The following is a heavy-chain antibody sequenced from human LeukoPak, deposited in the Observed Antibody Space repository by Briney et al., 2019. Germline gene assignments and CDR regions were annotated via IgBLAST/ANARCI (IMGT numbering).Heavy chain of an antibody. Sequence: ASVKVSCKVSGYTLTELSMHWVRQAPGKGLEWMGGFDPEDGETIYAQKFQGRVTMTEDTSTDTAYMELSSLRSEDTAVYYCATDRSGYYQNWFDPWGQGTLVTVSS. CDR1: GYTLTELS. CDR2: FDPEDGET. D-gene: IGHD3-3*01. V-gene: IGHV1-24*01. CDR3: ATDRSGYYQNWFDP. J-gene: IGHJ5*02.